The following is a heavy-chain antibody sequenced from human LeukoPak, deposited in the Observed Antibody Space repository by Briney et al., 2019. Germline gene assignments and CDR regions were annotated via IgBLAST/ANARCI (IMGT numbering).Heavy chain of an antibody. J-gene: IGHJ4*02. D-gene: IGHD2-2*01. CDR3: AKAGCSSTSCSGADY. CDR2: ISGSGGST. CDR1: GFTFSSYG. Sequence: GGSLRLSYAASGFTFSSYGMHWVRQAPGKGLEWVSAISGSGGSTYYADSVKGRFTISRDNSKNTLYLQMNSLRAEDTAVYYCAKAGCSSTSCSGADYWGQGTLVTVSS. V-gene: IGHV3-23*01.